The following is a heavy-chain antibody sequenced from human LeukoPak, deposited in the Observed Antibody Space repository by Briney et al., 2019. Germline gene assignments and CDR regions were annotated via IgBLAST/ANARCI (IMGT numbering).Heavy chain of an antibody. Sequence: ASVKVSCKASGYTFTGYYMHWVRQAPGQGLEWMGWINPNSGGTNYAQKFQGRVTMTRDTSITTPYMELSRLRSDDTAVYYCARDPIEGTTVTVDAFDIWGQGTMVTVSS. D-gene: IGHD1-1*01. CDR3: ARDPIEGTTVTVDAFDI. CDR1: GYTFTGYY. J-gene: IGHJ3*02. CDR2: INPNSGGT. V-gene: IGHV1-2*02.